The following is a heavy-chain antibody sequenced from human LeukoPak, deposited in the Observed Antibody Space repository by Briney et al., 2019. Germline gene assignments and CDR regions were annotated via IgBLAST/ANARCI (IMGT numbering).Heavy chain of an antibody. CDR2: IYYSGTT. D-gene: IGHD4/OR15-4a*01. V-gene: IGHV4-59*01. Sequence: SETLSLTCTVSGGSISYYYWSWIRQSPGKGLEWIGYIYYSGTTNYNPSLKSRVTISVDTSKNPFSLQLRAVSAADSALYFCAREDPQTRVPEGMDVWGQGTGVSVFS. J-gene: IGHJ6*02. CDR1: GGSISYYY. CDR3: AREDPQTRVPEGMDV.